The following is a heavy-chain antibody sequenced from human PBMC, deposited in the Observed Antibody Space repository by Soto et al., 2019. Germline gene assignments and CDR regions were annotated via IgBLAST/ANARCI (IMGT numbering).Heavy chain of an antibody. Sequence: ASVKVSCKASGYTFTGYYMHWVRQAPGQGLEWMGWINPNSGGTNYAQKFQGRVTMTRDTSISTAYMELSRLRSDDTAVYYCARVVAGAGTEDFDIWGQGTMVTVSS. J-gene: IGHJ3*02. D-gene: IGHD6-19*01. V-gene: IGHV1-2*02. CDR3: ARVVAGAGTEDFDI. CDR2: INPNSGGT. CDR1: GYTFTGYY.